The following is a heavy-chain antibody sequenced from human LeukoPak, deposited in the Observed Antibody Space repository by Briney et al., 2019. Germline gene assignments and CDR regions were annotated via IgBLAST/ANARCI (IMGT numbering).Heavy chain of an antibody. CDR1: GFTVSSNY. D-gene: IGHD2-8*02. J-gene: IGHJ5*02. CDR3: AREGTDWFDP. Sequence: GGSLRLSCAASGFTVSSNYMSWVRQAPGKGLEWVANIKQDGSEKYYVDSVKGRFTISRDNAKNSLYLQMNSLRAEDTAVYYCAREGTDWFDPWGQGTLVTVSS. CDR2: IKQDGSEK. V-gene: IGHV3-7*03.